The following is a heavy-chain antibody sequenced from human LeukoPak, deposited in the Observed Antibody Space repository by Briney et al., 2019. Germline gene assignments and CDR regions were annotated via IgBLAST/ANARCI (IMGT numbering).Heavy chain of an antibody. CDR2: IRGSGDNK. D-gene: IGHD3-10*01. J-gene: IGHJ4*02. Sequence: PGGSLRLSCAASGFSFSDYAMGWVRQAPGKGLEWVSGIRGSGDNKYYAESVKGRFTISRDNSRNPVSLPMNSLRAEDTALYYCVKAASTYYPYFDYWGQGTLVTVSS. V-gene: IGHV3-23*01. CDR1: GFSFSDYA. CDR3: VKAASTYYPYFDY.